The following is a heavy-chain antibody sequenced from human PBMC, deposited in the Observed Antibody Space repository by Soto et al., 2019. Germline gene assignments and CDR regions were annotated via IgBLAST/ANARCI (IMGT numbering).Heavy chain of an antibody. CDR2: VSHDGRNT. CDR3: AKGGRQSLVTSDFNY. CDR1: GFTFSDYA. Sequence: VPLVESGGGVVQPGRSLRLSCAASGFTFSDYAMHWVRQAPGKGLEWVAVVSHDGRNTHYADSVKGRFTISRDSSKNTVSLEMTSLSAEDTAVYYCAKGGRQSLVTSDFNYWGQGALVTVSS. V-gene: IGHV3-30*18. J-gene: IGHJ4*02. D-gene: IGHD6-19*01.